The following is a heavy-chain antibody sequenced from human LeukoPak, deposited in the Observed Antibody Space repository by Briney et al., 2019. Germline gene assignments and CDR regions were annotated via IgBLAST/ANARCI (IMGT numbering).Heavy chain of an antibody. D-gene: IGHD6-13*01. V-gene: IGHV1-2*02. CDR1: GYTFTGYY. Sequence: GASVKVSCKXSGYTFTGYYMHWVRQAPGQGLEWMGWINPNSGGTNYAQKFQGRVTMTRDTSISTAYMELSRLRSDDTAVYYCATPGPYSSSWYLFDYWGQGTLVTVSS. J-gene: IGHJ4*02. CDR2: INPNSGGT. CDR3: ATPGPYSSSWYLFDY.